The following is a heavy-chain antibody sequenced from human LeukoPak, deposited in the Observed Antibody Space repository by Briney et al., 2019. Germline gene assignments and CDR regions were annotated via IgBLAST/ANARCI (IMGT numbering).Heavy chain of an antibody. D-gene: IGHD3-10*01. CDR2: IIPIFGTA. J-gene: IGHJ3*02. CDR1: GGTFSSYA. V-gene: IGHV1-69*05. CDR3: ARGSRGDDAFDI. Sequence: EASVKASCKASGGTFSSYAISWVRQAPGQGLEWMGGIIPIFGTANYAQKFQGRVTITTDESPSTAYMELSSLRSEDTAVYYCARGSRGDDAFDIWDQGTMVTVSS.